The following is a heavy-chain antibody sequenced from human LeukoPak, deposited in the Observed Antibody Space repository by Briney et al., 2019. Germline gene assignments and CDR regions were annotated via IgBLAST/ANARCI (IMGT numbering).Heavy chain of an antibody. CDR2: ISGGGGTT. D-gene: IGHD6-19*01. CDR1: GFAFTNYV. CDR3: VKDHSTGWYRMGDY. Sequence: GGSLRLSCAAAGFAFTNYVMSWVRQAPGKGLEWISSISGGGGTTFYADSVKGRFAISRDNSKDTLYLQMNSLRAEDTAVYYCVKDHSTGWYRMGDYWGQGTLVTVSS. V-gene: IGHV3-23*01. J-gene: IGHJ4*02.